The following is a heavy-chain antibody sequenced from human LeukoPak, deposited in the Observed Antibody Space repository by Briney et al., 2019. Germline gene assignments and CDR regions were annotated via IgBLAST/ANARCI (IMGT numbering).Heavy chain of an antibody. J-gene: IGHJ4*02. V-gene: IGHV1-2*02. CDR3: ARGAERGIRLWLYTVY. Sequence: ASVKVSCEASGYTFTGYYMHWVRQAPGQGLEWMGWINPNSGGTNYAQKFQGRVTMTRDTSISTAYMELSRLRSDDTAVYYCARGAERGIRLWLYTVYWGQGTLVTVSS. CDR2: INPNSGGT. CDR1: GYTFTGYY. D-gene: IGHD5-18*01.